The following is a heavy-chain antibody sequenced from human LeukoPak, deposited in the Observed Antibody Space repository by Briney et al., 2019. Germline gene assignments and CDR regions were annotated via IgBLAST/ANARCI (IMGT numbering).Heavy chain of an antibody. CDR3: ATAENYGDYFDY. J-gene: IGHJ4*02. D-gene: IGHD4-17*01. Sequence: PGRSLRLSCAASGFTFSSYAMHWVRQAPGKGLEWVAVISYDGSNKYYADSVKGRFTISRDNSKNTVYLQMNSLRPEDTAVYYCATAENYGDYFDYWGQGTLVTVSS. CDR1: GFTFSSYA. V-gene: IGHV3-30-3*01. CDR2: ISYDGSNK.